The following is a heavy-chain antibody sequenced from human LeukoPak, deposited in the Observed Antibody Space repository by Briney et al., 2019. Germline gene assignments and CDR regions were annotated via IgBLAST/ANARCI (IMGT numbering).Heavy chain of an antibody. J-gene: IGHJ4*02. CDR3: ARDGGDYWYKGY. V-gene: IGHV3-23*01. D-gene: IGHD4-17*01. CDR2: ISGSGGST. Sequence: PGGSLRLSCAASGFTFSSYAMSWVRQAPGKGLEWVSGISGSGGSTSYADSVKGRFTISRDNSKNTLYLQMNSLRAEDTAAYYCARDGGDYWYKGYWGRGTLVTISS. CDR1: GFTFSSYA.